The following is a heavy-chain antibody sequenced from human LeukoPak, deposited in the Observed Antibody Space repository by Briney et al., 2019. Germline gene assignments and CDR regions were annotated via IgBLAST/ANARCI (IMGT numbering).Heavy chain of an antibody. CDR2: ISSRGSTI. J-gene: IGHJ4*02. CDR1: GFTLSDYY. D-gene: IGHD4-11*01. V-gene: IGHV3-11*04. CDR3: ARRDYSNYGYFDY. Sequence: GGSLRLSCAASGFTLSDYYMSWMRQGPGKGLEWVSYISSRGSTIYYADSVKGRFTISRDNAKNSLYLQMNGLRVEDTAMYYCARRDYSNYGYFDYWGQGTLVTVSS.